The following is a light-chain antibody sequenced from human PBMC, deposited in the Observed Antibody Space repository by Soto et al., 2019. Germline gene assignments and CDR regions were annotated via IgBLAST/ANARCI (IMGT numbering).Light chain of an antibody. CDR2: EAA. CDR1: SDDIGANNY. CDR3: TSYASASTLV. Sequence: QSALTQPASVSGSPGQSITISCTGASDDIGANNYVSWYQHHPGKAPKILVYEAANRPSGISHRLAGSKSGNTASMAISGLQAEDEADYFCTSYASASTLVFGGGTQLTVL. J-gene: IGLJ3*02. V-gene: IGLV2-14*01.